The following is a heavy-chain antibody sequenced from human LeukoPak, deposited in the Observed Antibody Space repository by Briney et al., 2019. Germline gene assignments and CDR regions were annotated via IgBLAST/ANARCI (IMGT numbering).Heavy chain of an antibody. Sequence: GGSLRLSCAASGFTFSSYWMNWVRQAPGQGLEWVANIKQDGSEKYYVDSVKGRFTISRDNAKNSLYLQMNSLRAEDTAVYYCARASDYGDYRAFDIWGQGTMVTVSS. V-gene: IGHV3-7*01. CDR3: ARASDYGDYRAFDI. CDR1: GFTFSSYW. CDR2: IKQDGSEK. J-gene: IGHJ3*02. D-gene: IGHD4-17*01.